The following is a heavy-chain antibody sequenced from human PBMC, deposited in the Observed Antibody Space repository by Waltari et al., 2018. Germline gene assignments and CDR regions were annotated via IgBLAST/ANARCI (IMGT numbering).Heavy chain of an antibody. Sequence: QVQLVQSGAEVKKPGASVKVSCKASGYTFTSYDINWVRQATGQGLEWMGWMNPNSGNTGYAQKFQGRVTMTRNTSISTAYMELSSLRSEDTAVYYCARRGSRFRRYCSSTSCPQGSNWFDPWGQGTLVTVSS. CDR1: GYTFTSYD. CDR3: ARRGSRFRRYCSSTSCPQGSNWFDP. J-gene: IGHJ5*02. D-gene: IGHD2-2*01. CDR2: MNPNSGNT. V-gene: IGHV1-8*01.